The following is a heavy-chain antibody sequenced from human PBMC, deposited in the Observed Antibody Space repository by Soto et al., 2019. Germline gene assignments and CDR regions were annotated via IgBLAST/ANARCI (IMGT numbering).Heavy chain of an antibody. CDR2: IWYDGTNK. J-gene: IGHJ5*02. D-gene: IGHD3-10*02. CDR1: GFTFRNYG. V-gene: IGHV3-33*01. Sequence: QVQLVESGGGVVQPGRSLRLSWAASGFTFRNYGMHWVRQAPGKGLEWLAVIWYDGTNKYYVASVKGRFTISRDNSKNTLYLEMNGLREEDTAVYYCARDVRSRRYDLWGQGTLVIVSS. CDR3: ARDVRSRRYDL.